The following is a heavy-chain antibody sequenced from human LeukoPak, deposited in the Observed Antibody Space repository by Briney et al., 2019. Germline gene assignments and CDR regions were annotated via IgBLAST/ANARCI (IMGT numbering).Heavy chain of an antibody. J-gene: IGHJ4*02. D-gene: IGHD2-8*01. CDR1: GGSISSSSYY. Sequence: SETLSLTCTVSGGSISSSSYYWGWIRQPPGKGLEWIGSIYYSGSTYYNPSLKSRVTISVDTSKNQFSLKLSSVTAADTAVYYRARHRLVSAPYYWGQGTLVTVSS. CDR2: IYYSGST. V-gene: IGHV4-39*01. CDR3: ARHRLVSAPYY.